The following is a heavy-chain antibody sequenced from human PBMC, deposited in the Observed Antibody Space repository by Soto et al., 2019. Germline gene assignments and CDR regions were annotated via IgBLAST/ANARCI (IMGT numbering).Heavy chain of an antibody. CDR1: GFTFSSYG. J-gene: IGHJ3*02. CDR2: IWYDGSNK. D-gene: IGHD3-22*01. V-gene: IGHV3-33*01. Sequence: PGGSLKLSCAASGFTFSSYGMHWVRQAPGKGLEWVAVIWYDGSNKYYADSVKGRFTISRDNAKNTLYLQMNSLRAEDTDVYYFARDDSVVVVSDVFYIWGQGSRVTFSS. CDR3: ARDDSVVVVSDVFYI.